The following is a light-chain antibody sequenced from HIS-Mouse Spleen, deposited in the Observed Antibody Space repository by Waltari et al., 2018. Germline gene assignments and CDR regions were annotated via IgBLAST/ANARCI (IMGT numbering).Light chain of an antibody. J-gene: IGKJ5*01. V-gene: IGKV3-15*01. CDR1: QSVSSN. Sequence: EIVMTQSPATLSVSPGERATLSCRASQSVSSNLAWYQQKPAQAPRLLIYGASTRATGIPARFSGSGSGTEFTLTISSLQSEDFAVYYCQQYNNWPSITFGQGTRLEIK. CDR2: GAS. CDR3: QQYNNWPSIT.